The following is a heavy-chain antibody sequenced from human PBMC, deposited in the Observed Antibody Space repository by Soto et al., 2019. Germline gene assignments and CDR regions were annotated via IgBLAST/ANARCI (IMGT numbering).Heavy chain of an antibody. CDR2: ISAYSGNT. CDR3: ARAFCSGGSCYLDY. D-gene: IGHD2-15*01. Sequence: VQLVQSGGEVKKPGAAVKVSCKASGYTFTTFGIVWVRQAPGQGLEWMGWISAYSGNTEYPEKLQGRVTMTIDTSTSTTYMELRSLRSDDTAVYYCARAFCSGGSCYLDYWGQGALVTVSS. V-gene: IGHV1-18*01. CDR1: GYTFTTFG. J-gene: IGHJ4*02.